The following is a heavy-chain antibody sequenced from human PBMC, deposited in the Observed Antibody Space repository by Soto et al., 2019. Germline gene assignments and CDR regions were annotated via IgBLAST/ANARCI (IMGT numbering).Heavy chain of an antibody. J-gene: IGHJ5*02. CDR3: ARVAYCGGDCYRGFDP. D-gene: IGHD2-21*02. CDR2: INHSGST. Sequence: SETLSLTCAVYGGSFSGYYWSWIRQPPGKGLEWIGEINHSGSTNYNPSLKSRVTISVDRSKNQFSLKLSSVTAADTAVYYCARVAYCGGDCYRGFDPWGQGTRVTVSS. CDR1: GGSFSGYY. V-gene: IGHV4-34*01.